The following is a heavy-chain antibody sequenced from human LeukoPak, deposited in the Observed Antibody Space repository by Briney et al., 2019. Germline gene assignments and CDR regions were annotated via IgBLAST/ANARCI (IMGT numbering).Heavy chain of an antibody. J-gene: IGHJ4*02. CDR1: GGSFSGYY. CDR3: ARGHREVEFIGYCSGGSCYDY. CDR2: INHSGST. V-gene: IGHV4-34*01. Sequence: PSETLSLTCAVYGGSFSGYYWSWIRQPPGEGLEWIGEINHSGSTNYNPSLKSRVTISVDTSKNQFSLKLSSVTAADTAVYYCARGHREVEFIGYCSGGSCYDYWGQGTLVTVSS. D-gene: IGHD2-15*01.